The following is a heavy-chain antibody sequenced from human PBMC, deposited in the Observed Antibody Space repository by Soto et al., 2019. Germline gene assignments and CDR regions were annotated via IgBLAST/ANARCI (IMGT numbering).Heavy chain of an antibody. CDR2: INPNSGGT. J-gene: IGHJ4*02. CDR1: GYTFTGYY. CDR3: GRAAGIAARNNPFN. V-gene: IGHV1-2*04. Sequence: GASVKVSCKASGYTFTGYYMHWVRQAPGQGLEWMGWINPNSGGTNYAQKFQGWVTMTRDTSISTAYMELSRLRSDDTAVYYCGRAAGIAARNNPFNWGQGTLVTVSS. D-gene: IGHD6-6*01.